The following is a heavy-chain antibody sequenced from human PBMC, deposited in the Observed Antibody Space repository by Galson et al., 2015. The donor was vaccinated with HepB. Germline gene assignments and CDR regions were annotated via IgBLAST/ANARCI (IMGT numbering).Heavy chain of an antibody. CDR3: ARDIGDVWNYYGMDV. Sequence: SLRLSCAASGFTFSTYAINWVRQAPGKGLEWVSLIRNSGGTTYYADSVKGRFTISRGKSMNTLYLQMNSLRVEDTAIYYCARDIGDVWNYYGMDVWGQGTTITVS. J-gene: IGHJ6*02. CDR2: IRNSGGTT. CDR1: GFTFSTYA. D-gene: IGHD2-21*01. V-gene: IGHV3-23*01.